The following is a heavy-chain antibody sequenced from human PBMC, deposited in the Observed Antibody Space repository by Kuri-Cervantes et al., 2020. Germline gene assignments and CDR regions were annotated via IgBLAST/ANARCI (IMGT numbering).Heavy chain of an antibody. D-gene: IGHD3-22*01. V-gene: IGHV4-59*01. J-gene: IGHJ4*02. CDR2: IYYSGTT. Sequence: SETLSLTCTVSGAPIISDFWSWIRQPPGKRLEWIAQIYYSGTTKYNPSLKSRVTISLDTSKNQFSLKLNSVTAADTAVYYCAKGVRGSGYFDYWGQGTLVTVSS. CDR3: AKGVRGSGYFDY. CDR1: GAPIISDF.